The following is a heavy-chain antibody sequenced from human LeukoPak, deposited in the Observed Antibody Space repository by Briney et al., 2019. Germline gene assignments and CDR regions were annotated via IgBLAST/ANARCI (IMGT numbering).Heavy chain of an antibody. CDR1: GSTLTELS. J-gene: IGHJ4*02. Sequence: GASVKVSCKVSGSTLTELSMHWVRQAPGKGLEWMGGFDPEDGETIYAQKFQGRVTMTEDTSTDTAYMELSSLRSEDTAVYYCATDSLAVVPAALDYWGQGTLVTVSS. CDR2: FDPEDGET. D-gene: IGHD2-2*01. V-gene: IGHV1-24*01. CDR3: ATDSLAVVPAALDY.